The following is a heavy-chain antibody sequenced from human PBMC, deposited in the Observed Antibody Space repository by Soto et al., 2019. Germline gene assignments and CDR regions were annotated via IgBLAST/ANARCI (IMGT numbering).Heavy chain of an antibody. D-gene: IGHD3-16*02. J-gene: IGHJ4*02. CDR3: TRLISAAQDY. V-gene: IGHV3-73*01. CDR1: GFVFKDSS. Sequence: PVGSLRLSCAASGFVFKDSSIHWVRQASGKGLEWVGRIRDRAYSYATAYAASVTGRFTISRDDSTNTAYLQMNSLETEDTAIYYCTRLISAAQDYWGQGTQVTVSS. CDR2: IRDRAYSYAT.